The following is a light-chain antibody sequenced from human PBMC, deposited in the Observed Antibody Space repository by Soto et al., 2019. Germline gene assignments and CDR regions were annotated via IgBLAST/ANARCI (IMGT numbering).Light chain of an antibody. CDR2: GAS. V-gene: IGKV3D-20*02. J-gene: IGKJ5*01. CDR3: QQRRNWPPIT. CDR1: QSVSSTY. Sequence: EILLPQSPGSLSLSPGERATLSCRAIQSVSSTYLAWYQQKPGQAPTLLIYGASSRATGIPARFSGSGFGTDFTLTISSLEPEDAAVYYCQQRRNWPPITFGQGTRLEIK.